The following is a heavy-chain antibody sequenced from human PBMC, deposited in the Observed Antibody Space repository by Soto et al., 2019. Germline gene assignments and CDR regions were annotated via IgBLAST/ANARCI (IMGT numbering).Heavy chain of an antibody. CDR1: GYTFTRYD. V-gene: IGHV1-8*01. CDR2: MNPNRGNT. Sequence: QVQLVQSGAEVKKPGASVKVSCKASGYTFTRYDINWVRQATGQGLEWMGWMNPNRGNTGYAQKFQGRVTMTRNTSISTAYMELSSLRSEDTAVYYCARGSLNWNYVVSVYWGQGTLVTVSS. CDR3: ARGSLNWNYVVSVY. D-gene: IGHD1-7*01. J-gene: IGHJ4*02.